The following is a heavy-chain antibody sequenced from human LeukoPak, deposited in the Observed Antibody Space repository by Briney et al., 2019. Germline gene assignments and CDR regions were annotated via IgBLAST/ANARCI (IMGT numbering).Heavy chain of an antibody. Sequence: ASETLSLTCTVSGGSLRSYYWSWIPQPAGQGLEWIGRIYTTRSTNYTPALKSRVTMSVDTSKNQFALKRSSVTAADAAVYYCARDRRGRDGYNYYYDYWGQGTLVTVSS. CDR2: IYTTRST. D-gene: IGHD5-24*01. CDR1: GGSLRSYY. V-gene: IGHV4-4*07. J-gene: IGHJ4*02. CDR3: ARDRRGRDGYNYYYDY.